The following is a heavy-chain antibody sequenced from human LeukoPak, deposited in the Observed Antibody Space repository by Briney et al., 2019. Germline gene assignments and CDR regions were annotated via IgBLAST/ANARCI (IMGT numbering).Heavy chain of an antibody. Sequence: SETLSLTCTVSGGSISSYYLSWIRQPPGKGLEWIGYIYYSGSTNYNPSLKSRVTISVDTSKNQFSLKLSSVTAADTAVYYCARNTANDFWSGYYLVYWGQGTLVTVSS. D-gene: IGHD3-3*01. J-gene: IGHJ4*02. CDR1: GGSISSYY. V-gene: IGHV4-59*01. CDR2: IYYSGST. CDR3: ARNTANDFWSGYYLVY.